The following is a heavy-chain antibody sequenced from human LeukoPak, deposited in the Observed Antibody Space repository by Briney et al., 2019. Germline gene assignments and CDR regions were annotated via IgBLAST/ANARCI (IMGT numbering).Heavy chain of an antibody. J-gene: IGHJ4*02. CDR1: GYTFTHYA. V-gene: IGHV1-3*01. D-gene: IGHD4/OR15-4a*01. CDR3: ARDSHNHGTIDY. Sequence: ASVKVSCKASGYTFTHYAMHWVRQAPGQRLEWMGWINAANGNTKYSQKFQGRVTITRDTSASTAYMEVSSLKSEATAVYYCARDSHNHGTIDYWGQGTLVTVSS. CDR2: INAANGNT.